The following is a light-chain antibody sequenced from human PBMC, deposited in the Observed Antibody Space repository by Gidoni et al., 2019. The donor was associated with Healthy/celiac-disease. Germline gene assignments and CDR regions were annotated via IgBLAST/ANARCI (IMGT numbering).Light chain of an antibody. V-gene: IGKV3-20*01. CDR1: KSVSSSY. Sequence: EIVLTQSPGTLSLSPGERATLSCRASKSVSSSYLAWYQQKPGQAPRLLIYGASSRATGIPDRFSGSGSGTDFTLTISRLEPEDFAVYYCQQYGSSPGTFGPGTKVEIK. J-gene: IGKJ1*01. CDR3: QQYGSSPGT. CDR2: GAS.